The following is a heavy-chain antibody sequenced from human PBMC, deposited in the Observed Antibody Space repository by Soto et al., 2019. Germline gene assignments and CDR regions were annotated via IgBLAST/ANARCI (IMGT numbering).Heavy chain of an antibody. CDR3: ARDFFDSSDYTTNWFDP. J-gene: IGHJ5*02. CDR1: GGSISSYY. V-gene: IGHV4-59*08. D-gene: IGHD3-22*01. CDR2: IYYSGST. Sequence: SETLSLTCTVSGGSISSYYWSWIRQPPGKGLEWIGYIYYSGSTNYNPSLKSRVTISVDTSKNQFSLKLSSVTAADAALYYCARDFFDSSDYTTNWFDPWGQGTLVTSPQ.